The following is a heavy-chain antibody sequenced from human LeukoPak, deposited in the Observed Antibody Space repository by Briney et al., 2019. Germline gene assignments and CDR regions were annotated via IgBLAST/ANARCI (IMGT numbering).Heavy chain of an antibody. CDR1: GGTFSSYA. CDR2: IIPIFGTA. V-gene: IGHV1-69*05. Sequence: ASVKVSCKASGGTFSSYAISWVRQAPGQGLEWMGGIIPIFGTANYAQKFQGRVTITRDTSASTAYMELSSLRSEDMAVYYCARVKGPYYDSSGYYFDAFDIWGQGTMVTVSS. D-gene: IGHD3-22*01. J-gene: IGHJ3*02. CDR3: ARVKGPYYDSSGYYFDAFDI.